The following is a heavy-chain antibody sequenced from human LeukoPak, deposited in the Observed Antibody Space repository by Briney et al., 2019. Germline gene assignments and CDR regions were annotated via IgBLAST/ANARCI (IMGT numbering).Heavy chain of an antibody. J-gene: IGHJ4*02. CDR3: SREALQGNYFDY. V-gene: IGHV1-46*01. CDR2: INPSGGST. CDR1: GYTFTSYY. D-gene: IGHD3-10*01. Sequence: ASVKVSCKASGYTFTSYYMLWVRQAPGQGLEWMGIINPSGGSTTYAQKFQGRVTMTRDMSTSTDYMELSSLKSEDTAVYYCSREALQGNYFDYWGQGTLVTVSS.